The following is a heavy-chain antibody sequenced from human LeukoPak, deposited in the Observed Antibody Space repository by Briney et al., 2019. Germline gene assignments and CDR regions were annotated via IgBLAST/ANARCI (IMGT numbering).Heavy chain of an antibody. Sequence: PSQTLSLTCTVSGDSIIIGGYYWSWIRQHPGKGLEWIGYIYHSGDTYYSPSLKSRTTISVDTSKNHFSLKMTSVSAADTAVYYCARERVSYFDNWGQGTLVTVSS. CDR2: IYHSGDT. CDR1: GDSIIIGGYY. J-gene: IGHJ4*02. CDR3: ARERVSYFDN. V-gene: IGHV4-31*03.